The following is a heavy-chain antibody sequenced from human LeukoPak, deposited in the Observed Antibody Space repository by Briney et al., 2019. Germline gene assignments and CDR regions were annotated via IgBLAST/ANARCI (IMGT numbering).Heavy chain of an antibody. D-gene: IGHD6-25*01. CDR1: GFTFSSYT. Sequence: GGSLRLSCAASGFTFSSYTMNWVRQPPGKGLEWVSNIGTSTTTTYYADSVKGRFTISRDNAKNSLYLQMNSLRADDTAVYYCARFAAGGSYYYYMDVWGKGTTVTVSS. CDR2: IGTSTTTT. J-gene: IGHJ6*03. CDR3: ARFAAGGSYYYYMDV. V-gene: IGHV3-48*01.